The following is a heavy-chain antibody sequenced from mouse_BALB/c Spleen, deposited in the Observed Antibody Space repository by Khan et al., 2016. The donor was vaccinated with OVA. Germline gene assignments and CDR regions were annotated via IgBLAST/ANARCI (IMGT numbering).Heavy chain of an antibody. CDR3: ARIKKIVATYFDY. Sequence: QVQLKQSGAELVKAGASVKMSCKASGYTFTSHWMHWVKQRLGQGLEWFAETNPTNGRTYYNEKFKSKATLTVDKYSSTAYMIIISPTFEDSAGYYCARIKKIVATYFDYWGQGTTLTVSS. D-gene: IGHD1-1*01. J-gene: IGHJ2*01. CDR2: TNPTNGRT. CDR1: GYTFTSHW. V-gene: IGHV1S81*02.